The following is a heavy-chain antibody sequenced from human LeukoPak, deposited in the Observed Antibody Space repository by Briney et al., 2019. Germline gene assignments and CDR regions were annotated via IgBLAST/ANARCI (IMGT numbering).Heavy chain of an antibody. CDR3: AREPNYGDYLDY. D-gene: IGHD4-17*01. V-gene: IGHV4-34*01. CDR1: GGSFSGYY. J-gene: IGHJ4*02. CDR2: INHSGST. Sequence: SETLSLTCAVYGGSFSGYYWSWIRQPPGKGLEWIGEINHSGSTNYNPSLKSRVTMSVDTSKNQFSLKLSSVTAADTAVYYCAREPNYGDYLDYWGQGTLVTVSS.